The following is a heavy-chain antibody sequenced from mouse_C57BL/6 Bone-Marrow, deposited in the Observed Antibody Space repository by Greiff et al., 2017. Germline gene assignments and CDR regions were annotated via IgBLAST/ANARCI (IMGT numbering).Heavy chain of an antibody. V-gene: IGHV1-55*01. CDR2: IYPGSGST. D-gene: IGHD1-1*01. CDR1: GYTFTSYW. CDR3: ARSSSVYGSMWFDY. J-gene: IGHJ3*01. Sequence: QVQLQQPGAELVKPGASVKMSCKASGYTFTSYWITWVKQRPGQGLEWIGDIYPGSGSTNYNEKFKSKATLTVDTSSSTAYMQLSRLTSEDSAVYYCARSSSVYGSMWFDYWGQGTLVTVSA.